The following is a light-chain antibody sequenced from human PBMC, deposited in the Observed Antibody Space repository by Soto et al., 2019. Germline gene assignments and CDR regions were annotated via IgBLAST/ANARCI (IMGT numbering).Light chain of an antibody. CDR3: RQYNNWPVT. Sequence: EIVMTQSPATLSVSPGERATLSCRASQSVSSNLAWYQQKPGQAPRLLIYGASTRATGIPARFSGSGSGTEFTLTISSLQSEDFAVYYCRQYNNWPVTFGGGTKV. V-gene: IGKV3D-15*01. CDR1: QSVSSN. CDR2: GAS. J-gene: IGKJ4*01.